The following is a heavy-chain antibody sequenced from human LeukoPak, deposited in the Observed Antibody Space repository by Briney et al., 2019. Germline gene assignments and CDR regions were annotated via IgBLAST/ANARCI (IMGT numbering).Heavy chain of an antibody. J-gene: IGHJ6*02. CDR2: INAYNGNT. CDR3: ARPSYYYDTSSYYGPYYGMDV. D-gene: IGHD3-22*01. Sequence: ASVKVSCKASGYTFSSYGVNWVRQAPGQGLEWMGWINAYNGNTNYAQKFQGRVIMTTDTSTSTAHMELRSLRSDDTAVYYCARPSYYYDTSSYYGPYYGMDVWGQGTTVTVSS. V-gene: IGHV1-18*01. CDR1: GYTFSSYG.